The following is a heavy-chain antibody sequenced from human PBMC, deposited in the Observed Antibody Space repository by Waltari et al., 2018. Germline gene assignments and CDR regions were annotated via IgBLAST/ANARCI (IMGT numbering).Heavy chain of an antibody. CDR2: IGGTHSNI. D-gene: IGHD3-10*01. Sequence: EVRLAGSGGGLVKPGGSLRLSCTASGFDFSDSDMNWVRQAPGTGLEWVSSIGGTHSNIFYADSVKGRFTVSRDNAKNSLYLQMDNLRAEDSGLYYCTRDLYGSGGDWFDPWGQGTLVTVSS. V-gene: IGHV3-21*01. J-gene: IGHJ5*02. CDR1: GFDFSDSD. CDR3: TRDLYGSGGDWFDP.